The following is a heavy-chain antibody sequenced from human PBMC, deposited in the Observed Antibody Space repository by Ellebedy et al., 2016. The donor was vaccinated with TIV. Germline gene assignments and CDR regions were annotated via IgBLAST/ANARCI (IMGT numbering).Heavy chain of an antibody. Sequence: SETLSLXXTVSGYSISSGYYWGWIRQPPGKGLEWIGSIYHSGSTYYNPSLKSRVTISVDTSKNQFSLKLSSVTAADTAVYYCARGYDFWSGYYMDVWGKGTTVTVSS. D-gene: IGHD3-3*01. V-gene: IGHV4-38-2*02. CDR2: IYHSGST. CDR1: GYSISSGYY. J-gene: IGHJ6*03. CDR3: ARGYDFWSGYYMDV.